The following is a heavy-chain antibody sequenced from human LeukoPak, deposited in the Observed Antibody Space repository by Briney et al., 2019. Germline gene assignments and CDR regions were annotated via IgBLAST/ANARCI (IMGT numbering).Heavy chain of an antibody. D-gene: IGHD3-16*01. Sequence: GRSLRLSCAASGFSFNTYGMHWVRQAPGKGLEWVALIWFDGRSELYADSVRGRFTISRDTSKNILYLQMRSLRVEDTAVYFCAREFGLKSEIDFWGQGTLVTVSS. J-gene: IGHJ4*02. CDR2: IWFDGRSE. CDR3: AREFGLKSEIDF. CDR1: GFSFNTYG. V-gene: IGHV3-33*01.